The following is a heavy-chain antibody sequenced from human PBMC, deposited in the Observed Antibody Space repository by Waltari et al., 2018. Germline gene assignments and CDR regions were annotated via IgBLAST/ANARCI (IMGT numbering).Heavy chain of an antibody. Sequence: VHLANLGPEWRKPGAPVRVPGNLPGHTRKGYSIHWVHRAPAKGLGWRGGFDPEAGTTIYAQNFQGRVIITEDTSTDTAYMQLGSLRFDDTAVYYCASGRIMKSVGGILVIDHGQRPGYFQLWGQGTLVTVSS. V-gene: IGHV1-24*01. CDR2: FDPEAGTT. CDR1: GHTRKGYS. D-gene: IGHD3-16*02. CDR3: ASGRIMKSVGGILVIDHGQRPGYFQL. J-gene: IGHJ1*01.